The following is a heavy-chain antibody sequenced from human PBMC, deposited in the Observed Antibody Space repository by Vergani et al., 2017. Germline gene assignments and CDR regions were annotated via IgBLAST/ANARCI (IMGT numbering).Heavy chain of an antibody. D-gene: IGHD6-19*01. J-gene: IGHJ4*02. V-gene: IGHV4-39*01. Sequence: QLQLQQSGPGLVKPSETLFLTCPVSSDSISSGSYYWGWTRQPPGKSLEWIGSIYYSGLTYYNPSLKSRVAISVNTSKNQFSLKVTSVTAADTAVYFCARQRPGSGWSPGDFDDWGQGILVTVSS. CDR1: SDSISSGSYY. CDR3: ARQRPGSGWSPGDFDD. CDR2: IYYSGLT.